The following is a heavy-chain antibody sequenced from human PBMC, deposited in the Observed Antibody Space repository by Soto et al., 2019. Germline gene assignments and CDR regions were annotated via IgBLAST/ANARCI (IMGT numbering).Heavy chain of an antibody. J-gene: IGHJ4*02. V-gene: IGHV3-30*03. CDR2: ISYDGSNK. CDR1: GFTFSSYG. CDR3: ARDWYNVFDY. Sequence: PGGSLRLSCAASGFTFSSYGMHWVRQAPGKGLEWVAVISYDGSNKYYADSVKGRFTISRDNSKNTLYLQMNSLRAEDTAVYYCARDWYNVFDYWGQGTLVTVSS. D-gene: IGHD1-20*01.